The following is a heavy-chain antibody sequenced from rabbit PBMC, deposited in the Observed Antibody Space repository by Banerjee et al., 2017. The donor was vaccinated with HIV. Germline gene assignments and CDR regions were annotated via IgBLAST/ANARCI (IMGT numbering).Heavy chain of an antibody. J-gene: IGHJ4*01. D-gene: IGHD1-1*01. Sequence: QEQLVESGGGLVQPEGSLTLTCKASGFDFSSNAMCWVRQAPGKGLEWIGCINTSSGNTVYASWAKGRFTISKTSSTTVTLQMTSLTAADTATYFCARGYWTDGLHLWGPGTVVTVS. CDR2: INTSSGNT. CDR1: GFDFSSNA. CDR3: ARGYWTDGLHL. V-gene: IGHV1S45*01.